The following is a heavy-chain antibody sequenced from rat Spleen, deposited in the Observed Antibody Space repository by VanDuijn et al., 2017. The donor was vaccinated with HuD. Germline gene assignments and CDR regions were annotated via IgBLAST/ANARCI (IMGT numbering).Heavy chain of an antibody. CDR2: ISYEGSST. J-gene: IGHJ2*01. V-gene: IGHV5-22*01. Sequence: EVQLVESGGGLVQPGRSLKLSCAAAGYTFSDYGMVWVLQAPTKGLEWVASISYEGSSTYYGDSVKGRFTISRDNAKTTLYLQINSLRSEDTATYYCARPGTTHVFDYWGQGVMVTVSS. D-gene: IGHD1-10*01. CDR3: ARPGTTHVFDY. CDR1: GYTFSDYG.